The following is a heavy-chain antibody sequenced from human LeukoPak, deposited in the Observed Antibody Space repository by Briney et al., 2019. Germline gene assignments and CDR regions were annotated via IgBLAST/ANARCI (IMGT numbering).Heavy chain of an antibody. CDR2: IYYSGST. V-gene: IGHV4-30-4*08. J-gene: IGHJ4*02. CDR3: ASELSVVVSAATFDYFDY. CDR1: GGSISSGDYY. Sequence: SETLSLTCTVSGGSISSGDYYWSWIRQPPGKGLEWIGYIYYSGSTYYNPSLKSRVTISVDTSKNQFSLKLSSVTAADTAVYYCASELSVVVSAATFDYFDYWGQGTLVTVSS. D-gene: IGHD2-2*01.